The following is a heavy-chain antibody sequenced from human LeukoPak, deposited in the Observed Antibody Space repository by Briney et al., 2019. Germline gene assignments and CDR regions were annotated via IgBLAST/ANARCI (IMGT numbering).Heavy chain of an antibody. CDR1: GGSISSYY. V-gene: IGHV4-4*07. D-gene: IGHD2-2*03. Sequence: SETLSLTCTVSGGSISSYYWSWIRQPAGKGLEWIGRIYTRGSTNYNPSLKSRVTMSVDTSKNQFSLKLSSVTAADTAVYYCATGYWSSTSCADFDYWGQGTLVTVSS. CDR3: ATGYWSSTSCADFDY. CDR2: IYTRGST. J-gene: IGHJ4*02.